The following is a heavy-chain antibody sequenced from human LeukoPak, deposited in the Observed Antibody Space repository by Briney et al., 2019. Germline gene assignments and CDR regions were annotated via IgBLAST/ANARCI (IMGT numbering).Heavy chain of an antibody. J-gene: IGHJ4*02. Sequence: GGSLRLSCAASGFTFSAYWMHWVRQAPGKGLVWLSRISTDGSSTSYADSVKGRLTISRDNAKNTLTLQMNSLRAEDTAVYYCARGAPYGGPDYWGQGTLVTVSS. CDR1: GFTFSAYW. CDR2: ISTDGSST. V-gene: IGHV3-74*01. D-gene: IGHD4-23*01. CDR3: ARGAPYGGPDY.